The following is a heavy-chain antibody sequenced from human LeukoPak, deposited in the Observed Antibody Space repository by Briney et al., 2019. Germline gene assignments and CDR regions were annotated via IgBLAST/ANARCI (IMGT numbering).Heavy chain of an antibody. Sequence: QPGRSLRLSCAASGFTFSSYGMQWVRQAPGKGLEWVAVISYDGSNKYYADSVKGRFTISRDNSKNTLYLQMNSLRAEDTAVYYCAKGDMTFDYWGQGTLVTVSS. V-gene: IGHV3-30*18. CDR2: ISYDGSNK. J-gene: IGHJ4*02. CDR1: GFTFSSYG. CDR3: AKGDMTFDY. D-gene: IGHD2-21*02.